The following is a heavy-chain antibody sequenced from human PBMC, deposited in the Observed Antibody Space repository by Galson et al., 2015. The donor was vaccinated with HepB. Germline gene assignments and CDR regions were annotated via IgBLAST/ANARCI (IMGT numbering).Heavy chain of an antibody. CDR2: TYCRSKWFN. J-gene: IGHJ4*02. D-gene: IGHD6-13*01. CDR1: GDSVSSNSVA. CDR3: ARGGGRGSSTWYVLGVDY. Sequence: CAISGDSVSSNSVAWNWIRQSPSRGLEWLGRTYCRSKWFNDYAVSVKSRITINPDTSKNQFSLHLNSVTPEDTAVYYCARGGGRGSSTWYVLGVDYWGQGTLVTVSS. V-gene: IGHV6-1*01.